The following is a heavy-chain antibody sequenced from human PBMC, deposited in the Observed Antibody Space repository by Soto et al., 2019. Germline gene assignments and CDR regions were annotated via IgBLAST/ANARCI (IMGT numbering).Heavy chain of an antibody. CDR2: ISHDRDTI. D-gene: IGHD3-3*01. CDR3: ARLYYDYV. CDR1: GFTFGTYS. J-gene: IGHJ6*02. V-gene: IGHV3-48*02. Sequence: GGSLTLSCPGSGFTFGTYSMNWVRQAGGKGLEWIALISHDRDTIQYADSVKGRSTISSDTAKSWLQRQMQSLRDKDTGVFVCARLYYDYVGGQGTTVPAP.